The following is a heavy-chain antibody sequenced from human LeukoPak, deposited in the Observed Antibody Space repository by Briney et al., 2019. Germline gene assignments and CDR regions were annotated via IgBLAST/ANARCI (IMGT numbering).Heavy chain of an antibody. V-gene: IGHV3-48*02. D-gene: IGHD2-15*01. J-gene: IGHJ6*02. CDR2: ISSSSSTI. Sequence: GGSLRLSCAASGFTFSSYSMNWVRQAPGKGLEWVSYISSSSSTIYYADSVKGRFTISRDNAKNSLYLQMNSLRDGDTAVYYCAREWWYEIDSYYGMDVWGQGTTVTVSS. CDR1: GFTFSSYS. CDR3: AREWWYEIDSYYGMDV.